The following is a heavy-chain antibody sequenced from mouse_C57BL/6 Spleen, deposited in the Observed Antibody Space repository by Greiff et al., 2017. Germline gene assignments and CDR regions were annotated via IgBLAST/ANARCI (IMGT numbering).Heavy chain of an antibody. CDR2: INPNNGGT. CDR3: AAGTESIDY. D-gene: IGHD4-1*01. CDR1: GYTFTDYY. J-gene: IGHJ4*01. V-gene: IGHV1-26*01. Sequence: EVQLQQSGPELVKPGASVKISCKASGYTFTDYYMNWVKQSHGKSLEWIGDINPNNGGTSYNQKFKGKATLTVDKSSSTAYMELRSLTSEDSAVXYCAAGTESIDYWGQGTSVTVSS.